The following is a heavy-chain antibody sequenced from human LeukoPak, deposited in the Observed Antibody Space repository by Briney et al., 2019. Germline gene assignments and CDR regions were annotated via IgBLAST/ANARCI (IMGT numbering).Heavy chain of an antibody. J-gene: IGHJ2*01. Sequence: PSETLSLTCTVSGGSISSSTYYWGWIRQPPGKGLAWIGSISYTGITYYNPSLKSRVTISVDTSKNQFSLKLSSVTAADTAVYYCARVIAVPYYYALAGRYFDLWGRGTLVTVSS. CDR3: ARVIAVPYYYALAGRYFDL. CDR2: ISYTGIT. V-gene: IGHV4-39*07. D-gene: IGHD3-10*01. CDR1: GGSISSSTYY.